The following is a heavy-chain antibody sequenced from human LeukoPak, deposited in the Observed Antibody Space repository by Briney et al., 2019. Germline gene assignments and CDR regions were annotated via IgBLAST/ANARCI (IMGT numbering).Heavy chain of an antibody. Sequence: EASVKVSCKASGYTFTGYYMHWVRQAPGQGLEWMGWINPNSGGTNYAQKFQGRVTMTRDTSISTAYMELSRLRSDDTAVYYCARGEKYYCDSSGYYARRGIDYWGQGTLVTVSS. D-gene: IGHD3-22*01. V-gene: IGHV1-2*02. CDR1: GYTFTGYY. CDR2: INPNSGGT. J-gene: IGHJ4*02. CDR3: ARGEKYYCDSSGYYARRGIDY.